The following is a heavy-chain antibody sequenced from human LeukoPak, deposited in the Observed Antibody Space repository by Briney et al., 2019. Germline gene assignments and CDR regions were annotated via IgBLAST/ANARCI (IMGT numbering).Heavy chain of an antibody. CDR2: IYTSGST. Sequence: PSETLSLTCAVYGGSFSGYHWSWIRQPAGKGLEWIGRIYTSGSTNYNPSLKSRVTISVDTSKNQFSLKLSSVTAADTAVYYCARDSSSSLFGTSDAFDIWGQGTMVTVSS. J-gene: IGHJ3*02. D-gene: IGHD6-6*01. V-gene: IGHV4-4*07. CDR1: GGSFSGYH. CDR3: ARDSSSSLFGTSDAFDI.